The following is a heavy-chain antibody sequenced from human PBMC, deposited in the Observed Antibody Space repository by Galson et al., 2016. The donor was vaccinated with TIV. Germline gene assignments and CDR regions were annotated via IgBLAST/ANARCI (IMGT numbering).Heavy chain of an antibody. D-gene: IGHD6-19*01. CDR2: INAGNGDT. J-gene: IGHJ4*02. V-gene: IGHV1-3*01. CDR1: GYTFTTYA. CDR3: ARGATSDWPFDY. Sequence: SVKVSCKASGYTFTTYAIHWVRQAPGHGLEWMGWINAGNGDTKYSQKFQGRVTISRDTYASTAYMELSSLTSEDTAMYYCARGATSDWPFDYWGQATLVTVSS.